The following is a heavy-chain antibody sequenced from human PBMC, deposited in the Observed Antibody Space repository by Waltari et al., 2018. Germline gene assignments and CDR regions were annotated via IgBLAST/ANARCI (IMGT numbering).Heavy chain of an antibody. V-gene: IGHV1-8*01. D-gene: IGHD4-17*01. Sequence: QVQLVQSGAEVKKPGASVKVSCKASGYTFTSYDINWVRQATGQGLEWMGWENPKKVNTGYAQKSQGRVTRTRNTHISTAYMGLSSLRSEDTAVYYCAGRGGGDYAEEPFDIWGQGTMVTVSS. J-gene: IGHJ3*02. CDR1: GYTFTSYD. CDR2: ENPKKVNT. CDR3: AGRGGGDYAEEPFDI.